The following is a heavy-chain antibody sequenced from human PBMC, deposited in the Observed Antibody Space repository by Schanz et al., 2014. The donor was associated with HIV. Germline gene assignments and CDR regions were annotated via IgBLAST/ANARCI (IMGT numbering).Heavy chain of an antibody. V-gene: IGHV1-8*01. Sequence: QERLVQSGAEVKKPGASVSVSCQTSGRAFADIDINWVRQTPGRGLEWMGWINPNSGGTNYAQKFQGRVTVTRDTSITTAYMELTSLRPEDTAVYYCARRRGWGSYRYFLYGLDVWGQGTTVTVSS. CDR2: INPNSGGT. D-gene: IGHD3-16*02. J-gene: IGHJ6*02. CDR1: GRAFADID. CDR3: ARRRGWGSYRYFLYGLDV.